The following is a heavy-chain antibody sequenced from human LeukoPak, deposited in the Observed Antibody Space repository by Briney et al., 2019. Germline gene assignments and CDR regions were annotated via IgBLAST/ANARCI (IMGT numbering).Heavy chain of an antibody. CDR3: ARQAETYCSSTSCYGDAFDI. D-gene: IGHD2-2*01. CDR2: IYPGDSDT. Sequence: GKSLKISCKGSGYSFTSYWIGWVRQMPGKGLEWMGIIYPGDSDTRYSPSFQGQVTISADKSISTAYPQWSSLKASDTAMYYCARQAETYCSSTSCYGDAFDIWGQGTMVTVSS. J-gene: IGHJ3*02. CDR1: GYSFTSYW. V-gene: IGHV5-51*01.